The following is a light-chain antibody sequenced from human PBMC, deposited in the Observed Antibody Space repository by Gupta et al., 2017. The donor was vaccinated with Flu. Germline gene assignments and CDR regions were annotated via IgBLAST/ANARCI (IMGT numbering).Light chain of an antibody. CDR1: DMETKT. CDR2: DDS. V-gene: IGLV3-21*03. Sequence: AKTSRSTLWGHDMETKTVHWCQQKPGECPLLVDYDDSDRPSGNAARFCVSNSGNWATLSISRVEVRDEDDYYCQGRDSSSGHVVFGGGTKLTVL. CDR3: QGRDSSSGHVV. J-gene: IGLJ2*01.